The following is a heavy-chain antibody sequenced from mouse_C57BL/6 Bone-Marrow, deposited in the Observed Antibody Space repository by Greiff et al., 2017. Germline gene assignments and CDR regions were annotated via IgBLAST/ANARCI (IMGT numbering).Heavy chain of an antibody. J-gene: IGHJ2*01. CDR1: GFTFSSYG. CDR2: ISSGGSYT. V-gene: IGHV5-6*01. D-gene: IGHD2-12*01. CDR3: ARLRPDY. Sequence: EVKVVESGGDLVKPGGSLKLSCAASGFTFSSYGMSWVRQTPDKRLEWVATISSGGSYTYYPDSVKGRFTISRDNAKNTLYLQMSSLKSADTAMYYCARLRPDYWGQGTTLTVSS.